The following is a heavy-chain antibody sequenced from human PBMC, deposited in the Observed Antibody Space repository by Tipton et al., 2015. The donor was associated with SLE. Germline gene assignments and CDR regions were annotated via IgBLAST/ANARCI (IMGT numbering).Heavy chain of an antibody. CDR2: ISGSGTS. V-gene: IGHV3-23*01. J-gene: IGHJ4*02. D-gene: IGHD3-3*01. CDR3: AKEILHDFWSGYQGADY. CDR1: GFTFSSYW. Sequence: SLRLSCAASGFTFSSYWMHWVRQAPGKGLEWVSGISGSGTSYSADSVKGRFTVSRDNSKNTLYLEMHSLRVEDTAVYYCAKEILHDFWSGYQGADYWGQGTLVTVSS.